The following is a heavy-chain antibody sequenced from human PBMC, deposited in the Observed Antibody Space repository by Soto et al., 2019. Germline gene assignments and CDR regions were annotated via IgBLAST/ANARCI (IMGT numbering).Heavy chain of an antibody. J-gene: IGHJ6*02. CDR2: ISAYNGNT. D-gene: IGHD3-10*01. Sequence: ASVKVSCKASGYTFTSYGISWVRQAPGQGLEWMGWISAYNGNTNYAQKLQGRVTMTTDTSTSTAYMELRSLRSDDTAVYYCASARGGSGSYSTSQRPKYYYYYYGMDVWGQGTTVTVSS. V-gene: IGHV1-18*01. CDR1: GYTFTSYG. CDR3: ASARGGSGSYSTSQRPKYYYYYYGMDV.